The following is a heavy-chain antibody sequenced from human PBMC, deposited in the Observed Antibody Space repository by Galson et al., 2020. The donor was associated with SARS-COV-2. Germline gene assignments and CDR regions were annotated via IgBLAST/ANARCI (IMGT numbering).Heavy chain of an antibody. D-gene: IGHD3-16*02. Sequence: GGSLRLSCAASGFTFSSYGMHWVRQAPGKGLEWVAVIWYDGSNKYYADSVKGRFTISRDNSKNTLYLQMNSLRAEDTAVYYCAKVRTFGGVIVGIDYWGQGTLVTVSS. CDR3: AKVRTFGGVIVGIDY. CDR2: IWYDGSNK. CDR1: GFTFSSYG. J-gene: IGHJ4*02. V-gene: IGHV3-33*06.